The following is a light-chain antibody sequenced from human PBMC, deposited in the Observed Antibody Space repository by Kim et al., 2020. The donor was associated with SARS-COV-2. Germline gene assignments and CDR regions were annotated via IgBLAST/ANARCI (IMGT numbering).Light chain of an antibody. CDR2: HAS. J-gene: IGKJ4*01. CDR3: QQFEDLPPT. CDR1: QDINRF. Sequence: ASVGDRVTITCQTTQDINRFLNWYPQKPGKAPKLLIYHASNLEAGVPSRISGSGSGTDYTFTISSLQPEDIATYYCQQFEDLPPTFGGGTKVDIK. V-gene: IGKV1-33*01.